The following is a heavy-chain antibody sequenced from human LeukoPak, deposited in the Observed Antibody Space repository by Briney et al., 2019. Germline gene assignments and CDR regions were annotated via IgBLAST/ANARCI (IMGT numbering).Heavy chain of an antibody. Sequence: GGSLRLSCAASGFTFSSCAMSWVRQAPGKGLEWVSAISGSGGSTYYADSVKGRFTISRDNSKNTLYLQMNSLRAEDTAVYYCAKSAYYYDSSGYYDFDYWGQGTLVTVSS. J-gene: IGHJ4*02. CDR2: ISGSGGST. CDR1: GFTFSSCA. V-gene: IGHV3-23*01. CDR3: AKSAYYYDSSGYYDFDY. D-gene: IGHD3-22*01.